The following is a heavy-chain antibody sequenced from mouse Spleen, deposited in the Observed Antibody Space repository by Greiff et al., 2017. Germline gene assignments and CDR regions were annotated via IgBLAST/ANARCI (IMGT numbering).Heavy chain of an antibody. J-gene: IGHJ4*01. CDR2: IWSGGST. D-gene: IGHD2-10*02. V-gene: IGHV2-2*01. Sequence: QVQLQQSGPGLVQPSQSLSITCTVSGFSLTSYGVHWVRQSPGKGLEWLGVIWSGGSTDYNAAFISRLSISKDNSKSQVFFKMNSLQADDTAIYYCARSAMKYGNYVYYAMDYWGQGTSVTVSS. CDR1: GFSLTSYG. CDR3: ARSAMKYGNYVYYAMDY.